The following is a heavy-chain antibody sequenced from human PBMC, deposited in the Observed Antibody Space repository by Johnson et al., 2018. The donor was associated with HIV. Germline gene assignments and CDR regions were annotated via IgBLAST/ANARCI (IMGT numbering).Heavy chain of an antibody. J-gene: IGHJ3*02. CDR3: ARDFVAFGECTAFDI. D-gene: IGHD3-10*01. Sequence: VQLVESGGGLIQPGGSLRLSCAASGFPVSSNYISWVRQAPGKGLEWVSIIYSAGSTYYADSVKGRFTISRENAKNSLYLQMNSLRAEDTAVYYCARDFVAFGECTAFDIWGQGTRVTVSS. V-gene: IGHV3-53*01. CDR2: IYSAGST. CDR1: GFPVSSNY.